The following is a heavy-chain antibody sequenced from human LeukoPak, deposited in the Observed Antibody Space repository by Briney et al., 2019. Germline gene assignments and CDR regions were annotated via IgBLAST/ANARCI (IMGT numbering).Heavy chain of an antibody. CDR3: AKAPVTSCRGAYCYPFDS. Sequence: GGSLRLSCAASGFTFSTFAMLWVRQPRGKGLEWVSSIFPSGGEIHYADSVRGRFTISRDNSKNTLYLHMKSLRAEDAAVYYCAKAPVTSCRGAYCYPFDSWGQGTVVTVSS. CDR2: IFPSGGEI. D-gene: IGHD2-21*01. J-gene: IGHJ4*02. V-gene: IGHV3-23*01. CDR1: GFTFSTFA.